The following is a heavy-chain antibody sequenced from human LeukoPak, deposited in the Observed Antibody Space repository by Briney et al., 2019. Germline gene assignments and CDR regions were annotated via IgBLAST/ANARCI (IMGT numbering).Heavy chain of an antibody. J-gene: IGHJ4*02. D-gene: IGHD6-19*01. V-gene: IGHV4-61*02. CDR2: ISSSGST. CDR3: ARSSYAQWLVGIDY. Sequence: SQTLSLTCTVSGDSISSGDYYWSWIRQPAGKGLEWIGRISSSGSTNYNPSLKSRVTISVDKSKNQFSLKLSSVTAADTAVYYCARSSYAQWLVGIDYWGQGTLVTVSS. CDR1: GDSISSGDYY.